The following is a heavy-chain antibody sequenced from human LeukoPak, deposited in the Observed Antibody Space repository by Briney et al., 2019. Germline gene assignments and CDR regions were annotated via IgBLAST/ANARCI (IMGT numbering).Heavy chain of an antibody. CDR3: TVVNYGSGSYPLGS. Sequence: GGSLRLSCAASGFTFSHAWMSWVRQAPGKGLELVGRIKNKPDGGTSDYVAPVKGRFTISRDDSKSTLYLQMNSLKTEDTAVYYCTVVNYGSGSYPLGSWGQGTLVTVSS. V-gene: IGHV3-15*01. D-gene: IGHD3-10*01. J-gene: IGHJ5*02. CDR2: IKNKPDGGTS. CDR1: GFTFSHAW.